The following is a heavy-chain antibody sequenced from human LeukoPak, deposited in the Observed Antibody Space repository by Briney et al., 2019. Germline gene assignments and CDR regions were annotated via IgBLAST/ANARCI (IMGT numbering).Heavy chain of an antibody. J-gene: IGHJ6*03. CDR3: AEDNDVGVLEWFTTMDV. CDR2: ISGDGGST. D-gene: IGHD3-3*01. Sequence: GGSLRLSCAASGFTFDDYAMHWVRQAPGKGLEWVSLISGDGGSTYYADSVKGRFTISRDNSKNSLYLQMNSLRTEDTALYYCAEDNDVGVLEWFTTMDVWGKGTTVTVSS. CDR1: GFTFDDYA. V-gene: IGHV3-43*02.